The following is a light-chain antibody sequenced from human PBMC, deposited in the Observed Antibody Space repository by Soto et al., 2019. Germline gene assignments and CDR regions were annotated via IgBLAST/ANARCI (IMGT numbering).Light chain of an antibody. CDR3: QQYNNWPLT. Sequence: DILMTQSPATLSVSPGEGATLSCRASQTISSNLAWYQQKPGQVPRLLMYGASTRATGIPARFSGSGSGTEFTLTISSLQAEDFAVYYFQQYNNWPLTFGQGTKVEIK. J-gene: IGKJ1*01. CDR2: GAS. CDR1: QTISSN. V-gene: IGKV3-15*01.